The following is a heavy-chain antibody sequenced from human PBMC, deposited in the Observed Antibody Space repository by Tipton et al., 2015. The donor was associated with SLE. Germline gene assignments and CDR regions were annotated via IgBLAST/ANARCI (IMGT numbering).Heavy chain of an antibody. Sequence: SLRLSCAASGFTVSSNYMSWVRQAPGKGLEWVSVIYSGGSTYYADSVKGRFTISRHNSKNTLYLQMNSLRAEDTAVYYCARVQGSEIPRGYYFDYWGQGTLVTVSS. CDR2: IYSGGST. J-gene: IGHJ4*02. CDR3: ARVQGSEIPRGYYFDY. CDR1: GFTVSSNY. D-gene: IGHD2-15*01. V-gene: IGHV3-53*04.